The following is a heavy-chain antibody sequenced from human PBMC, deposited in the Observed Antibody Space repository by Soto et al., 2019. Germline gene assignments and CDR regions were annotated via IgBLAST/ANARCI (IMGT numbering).Heavy chain of an antibody. CDR1: GFTFSSYG. CDR2: IWYDGNNK. J-gene: IGHJ3*02. V-gene: IGHV3-33*01. Sequence: GGSLRLSCAASGFTFSSYGMHWVRQAPGKGLEWVADIWYDGNNKYYADSVKGRFTLSRDNSKNTLFPQMNRLRAEDTAVYYCARGPYSSGWYDAFDIWGQGKMVTVSS. CDR3: ARGPYSSGWYDAFDI. D-gene: IGHD6-19*01.